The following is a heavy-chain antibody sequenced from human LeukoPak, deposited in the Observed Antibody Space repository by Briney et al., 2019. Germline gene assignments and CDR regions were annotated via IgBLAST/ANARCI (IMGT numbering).Heavy chain of an antibody. D-gene: IGHD2-2*01. CDR1: GGSISSYY. V-gene: IGHV4-4*07. Sequence: SETLSLTCTVSGGSISSYYWSWIRQPAGKGLEWIGRIYTSGSTNYNPSLKSRVTISVDTSKNQFSLKLSSVTAADTAVYYCARGRFTDIVVVPAAWHFDYWGQGTLVTVSS. CDR2: IYTSGST. CDR3: ARGRFTDIVVVPAAWHFDY. J-gene: IGHJ4*02.